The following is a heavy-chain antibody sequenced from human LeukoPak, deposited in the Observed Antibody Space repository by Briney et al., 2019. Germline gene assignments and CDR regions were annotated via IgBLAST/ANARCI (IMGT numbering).Heavy chain of an antibody. CDR1: GDSISSGDYY. Sequence: SETLSLTCTVSGDSISSGDYYWSWIRQPAGKGLEWIGRISSSGSTNYNPSLKSRVTISVDPPKNQFSLKLSSVTAADTAVYYCARRPYYYDSSGYRDYWGQGTLVTVSS. D-gene: IGHD3-22*01. CDR3: ARRPYYYDSSGYRDY. CDR2: ISSSGST. J-gene: IGHJ4*02. V-gene: IGHV4-61*02.